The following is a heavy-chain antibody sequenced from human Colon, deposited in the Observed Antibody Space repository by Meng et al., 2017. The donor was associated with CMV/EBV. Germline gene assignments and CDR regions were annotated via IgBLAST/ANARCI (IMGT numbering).Heavy chain of an antibody. V-gene: IGHV3-11*04. CDR1: GFTFSDYY. J-gene: IGHJ4*02. CDR3: ARGKTMGAY. CDR2: ISSSGSTI. D-gene: IGHD4/OR15-4a*01. Sequence: GESLKISCTASGFTFSDYYMSWIRQAPGKGLEWISYISSSGSTIYYADSVEDRFTMSRDNAKNSLYLQMNSLRVEDTAVYYCARGKTMGAYWGQGTLVTVSS.